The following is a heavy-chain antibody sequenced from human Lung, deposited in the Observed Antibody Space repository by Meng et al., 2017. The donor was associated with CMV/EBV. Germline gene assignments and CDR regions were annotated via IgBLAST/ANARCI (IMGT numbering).Heavy chain of an antibody. V-gene: IGHV3-11*01. Sequence: GESXKISCAASGFTFSDFYMTWIRQAPGKGLEWVSYISKRGDTIYYADSLKGRFTISRDNAENSLYLHMNSLRAEDTAVYYCARDCSSLSCGGNYVDYWGHGTLVTVSS. CDR2: ISKRGDTI. CDR3: ARDCSSLSCGGNYVDY. D-gene: IGHD2-2*01. J-gene: IGHJ4*01. CDR1: GFTFSDFY.